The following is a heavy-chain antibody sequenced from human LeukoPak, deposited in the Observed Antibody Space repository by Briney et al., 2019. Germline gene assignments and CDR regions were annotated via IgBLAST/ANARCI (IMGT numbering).Heavy chain of an antibody. Sequence: GASVKVSCKASGYTFTSYGISWVRQAPGQGLEWMGWISAYNGNTNYAQKLQGRVTMTTDTSTSTAYMELRSLRSDDTAVYYCARDQYYYGSGSYSFDYWGQGTLVTVSS. V-gene: IGHV1-18*01. CDR2: ISAYNGNT. CDR3: ARDQYYYGSGSYSFDY. D-gene: IGHD3-10*01. J-gene: IGHJ4*02. CDR1: GYTFTSYG.